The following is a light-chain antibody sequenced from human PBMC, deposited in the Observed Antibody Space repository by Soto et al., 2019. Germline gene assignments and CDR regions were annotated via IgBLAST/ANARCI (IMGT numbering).Light chain of an antibody. V-gene: IGLV2-14*01. CDR3: NSLSAAGSSYV. CDR1: SSDVGSHNH. CDR2: EVS. Sequence: QSVLTQPASVSGSPGQSIAISCTGTSSDVGSHNHVSWYQQYPGKAPKLIIYEVSNRPSGVSARFSGSKFGSTASLTISGLQAEDEAEYYCNSLSAAGSSYVFGPGTKVTVL. J-gene: IGLJ1*01.